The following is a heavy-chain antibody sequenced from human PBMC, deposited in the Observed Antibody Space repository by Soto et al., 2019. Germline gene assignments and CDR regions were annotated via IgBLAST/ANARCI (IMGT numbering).Heavy chain of an antibody. CDR3: AKIRGMTYGEYHMDY. D-gene: IGHD2-21*01. V-gene: IGHV3-23*01. CDR2: IGGRGTT. J-gene: IGHJ4*02. CDR1: GFTFGNFA. Sequence: QLLESGGGLVQSGGSLRLSCAASGFTFGNFAMSWVRQAPGKGLEWVSGIGGRGTTFYADSVKGRFTISINNSKNPLHLQMNSLRAEGMAVYYCAKIRGMTYGEYHMDYWGQGTLVTVSS.